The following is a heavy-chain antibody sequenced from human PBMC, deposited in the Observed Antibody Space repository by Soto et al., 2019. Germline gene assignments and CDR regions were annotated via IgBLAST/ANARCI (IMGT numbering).Heavy chain of an antibody. V-gene: IGHV3-23*01. D-gene: IGHD3-22*01. J-gene: IGHJ4*02. CDR2: ISGSGGST. CDR1: GFTFSRYA. Sequence: PXGSLKLSCAAAGFTFSRYAVSWVRQAPGKGLDWVSAISGSGGSTYFRDTVRGRFTISRDNSKNTLYLQMDSLRAEDTAVYYCAKDSISSDGGYYLYYFDYWGQGTLVTVSS. CDR3: AKDSISSDGGYYLYYFDY.